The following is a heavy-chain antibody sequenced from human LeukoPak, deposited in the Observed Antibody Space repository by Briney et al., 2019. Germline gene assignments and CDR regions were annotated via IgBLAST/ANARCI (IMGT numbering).Heavy chain of an antibody. V-gene: IGHV3-23*01. J-gene: IGHJ4*02. D-gene: IGHD2-21*02. CDR3: ARPSPFCGADCHRYFHY. CDR2: ISDKGDTT. Sequence: GGSLRLSCAASGFTFSTYSMTWVRQAPGKGLECVSIISDKGDTTYYADSVKGRFTISRDNSKNTLYLQMNSLGAEDTAVYYCARPSPFCGADCHRYFHYWGQGTLVTVSS. CDR1: GFTFSTYS.